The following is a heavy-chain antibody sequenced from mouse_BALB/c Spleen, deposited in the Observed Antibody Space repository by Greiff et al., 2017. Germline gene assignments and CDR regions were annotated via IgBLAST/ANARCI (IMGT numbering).Heavy chain of an antibody. J-gene: IGHJ2*01. V-gene: IGHV5-6-5*01. D-gene: IGHD1-1*01. Sequence: EVKLVESGGGLVQPGGSLKLSCAASGFTFSSYTMSWVRQTPEKRLEWVASISSGGSTYYPDSVKGRFTISRDNARNILYLQMSSLRSEDTAMYYCARGYYYGSSYYFDYWGQGTTLTVSS. CDR3: ARGYYYGSSYYFDY. CDR1: GFTFSSYT. CDR2: ISSGGST.